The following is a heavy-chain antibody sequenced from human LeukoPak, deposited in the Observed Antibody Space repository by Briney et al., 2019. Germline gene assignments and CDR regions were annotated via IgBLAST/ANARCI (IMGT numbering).Heavy chain of an antibody. V-gene: IGHV4-59*01. D-gene: IGHD3-22*01. Sequence: PSETLSLTRTVSGDSISSDYWSWIRQPPGKGLEWIGYISYSGSTNYNPSLKSRVTISVDTSKNQFSLKLSSVTAADTALYYCAREKAYDSRQGVRGDALDIWGQGTMVTVSS. J-gene: IGHJ3*02. CDR3: AREKAYDSRQGVRGDALDI. CDR2: ISYSGST. CDR1: GDSISSDY.